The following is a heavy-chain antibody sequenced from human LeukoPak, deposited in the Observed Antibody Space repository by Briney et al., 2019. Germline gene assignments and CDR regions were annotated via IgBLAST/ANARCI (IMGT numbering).Heavy chain of an antibody. V-gene: IGHV3-23*01. Sequence: AGRSLRLSCAASGFTFDDYAMSWVRQAPGKGLEWVSAISGSGGSTYYADSVKGRFTISRDNSKNTLYLQMNSLRAEDTAVYYCAKDVYSGDYWGQGTLVTVSS. CDR2: ISGSGGST. CDR1: GFTFDDYA. J-gene: IGHJ4*02. CDR3: AKDVYSGDY. D-gene: IGHD5-12*01.